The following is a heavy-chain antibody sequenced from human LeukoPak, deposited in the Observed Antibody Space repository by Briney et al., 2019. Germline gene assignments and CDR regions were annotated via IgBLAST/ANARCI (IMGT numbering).Heavy chain of an antibody. CDR3: AKGQQWLVPNYFDY. V-gene: IGHV3-23*01. D-gene: IGHD6-19*01. CDR1: GFTFSTYA. Sequence: GGSLRLSCATSGFTFSTYAMSWVRQAPGKGLEWVSAISGSGGSTYYADSVKGRFTISRDNSKNTLYLQMNSLRAEDTAVYYCAKGQQWLVPNYFDYWGQGTLVTVSS. CDR2: ISGSGGST. J-gene: IGHJ4*02.